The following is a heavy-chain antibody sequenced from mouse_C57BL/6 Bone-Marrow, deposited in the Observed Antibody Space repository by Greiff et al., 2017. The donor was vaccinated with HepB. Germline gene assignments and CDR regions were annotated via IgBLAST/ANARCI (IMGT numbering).Heavy chain of an antibody. J-gene: IGHJ4*01. CDR2: INPNNGGT. CDR3: ARGYDGYYYAMDY. CDR1: GYTFTDYY. Sequence: EVQLQQSGPELVKPGASVKISCKASGYTFTDYYMNWVKQSHGKSLEWIGDINPNNGGTSYNQKFKGKATLTVDKSSSTAYMELRSLTSEDSAVYYCARGYDGYYYAMDYWGQGTSVTVSS. D-gene: IGHD2-3*01. V-gene: IGHV1-26*01.